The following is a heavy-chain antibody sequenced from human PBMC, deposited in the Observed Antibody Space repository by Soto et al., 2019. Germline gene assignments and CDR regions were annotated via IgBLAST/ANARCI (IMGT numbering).Heavy chain of an antibody. CDR1: GYTFTSYY. Sequence: GASLKVSCKASGYTFTSYYMHWVRQAPGQGLEWMGIINPSGGSTSYAQKFQGRVTMTRDTSTSTVYMELSSLRSEDTAVYYCARGLRVVVAATRLWFDPWGQGTLVTVSS. D-gene: IGHD2-15*01. CDR3: ARGLRVVVAATRLWFDP. V-gene: IGHV1-46*03. CDR2: INPSGGST. J-gene: IGHJ5*02.